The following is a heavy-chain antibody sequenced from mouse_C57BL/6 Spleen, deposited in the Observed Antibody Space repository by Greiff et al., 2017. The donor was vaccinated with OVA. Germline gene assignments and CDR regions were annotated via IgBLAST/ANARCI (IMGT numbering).Heavy chain of an antibody. CDR1: GYTFTSYG. J-gene: IGHJ4*01. CDR3: ARAGYGSYEGAMDY. Sequence: QVQLQQSGAELARPGASVKLSCKASGYTFTSYGISWVKQRTGQGLEWIGEIYPRSGNTYYNEKFKGKATLTADKSSSTAYMELRSLTSEDSAVYFCARAGYGSYEGAMDYWGQGTSVTVSS. CDR2: IYPRSGNT. D-gene: IGHD2-3*01. V-gene: IGHV1-81*01.